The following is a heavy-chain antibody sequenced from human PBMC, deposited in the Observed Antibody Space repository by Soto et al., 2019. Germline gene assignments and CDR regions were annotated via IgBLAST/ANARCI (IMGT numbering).Heavy chain of an antibody. V-gene: IGHV1-69*01. J-gene: IGHJ6*02. CDR1: GGTFSSYA. CDR2: IIPIFGTA. Sequence: QVQLVQSVAEVKKPGSSVKVSCKASGGTFSSYAISWVRQAPGQGLEWMGGIIPIFGTANYAQKFQGRVTITADESTSTAYMELSSLRSEDTAVDYCARGEAGPDYYYYGMDVWGQGTTVTVSS. D-gene: IGHD6-19*01. CDR3: ARGEAGPDYYYYGMDV.